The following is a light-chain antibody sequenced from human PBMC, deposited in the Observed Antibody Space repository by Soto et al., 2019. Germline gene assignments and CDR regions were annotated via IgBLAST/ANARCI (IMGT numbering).Light chain of an antibody. V-gene: IGKV4-1*01. J-gene: IGKJ5*01. CDR2: WAS. CDR1: QSVLYTSNNKNY. Sequence: DIVMTQSPDSLAVSLGERATINCKSSQSVLYTSNNKNYIAWYQQKSGQPPKLLIYWASTRESGVPDRFSGGGSWTDFTLTISSLQAEDVAVYYCQQYDSVPITFGQGTRVEIK. CDR3: QQYDSVPIT.